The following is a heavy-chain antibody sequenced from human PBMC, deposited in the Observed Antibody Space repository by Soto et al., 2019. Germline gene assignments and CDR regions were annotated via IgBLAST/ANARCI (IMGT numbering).Heavy chain of an antibody. D-gene: IGHD3-22*01. CDR3: AKVFYYYDSSGYYYFDY. J-gene: IGHJ4*02. CDR2: ISGSGSTI. Sequence: EVQLLESGGGLVQPGGSLRLSCAASGFTFSSYAVSWVRQAPGKGPEWISSISGSGSTIYYADSVKGRFTISRDNSNNPLYLQMSSLRAEDTAVYYCAKVFYYYDSSGYYYFDYWGQGTLVTVSS. V-gene: IGHV3-23*01. CDR1: GFTFSSYA.